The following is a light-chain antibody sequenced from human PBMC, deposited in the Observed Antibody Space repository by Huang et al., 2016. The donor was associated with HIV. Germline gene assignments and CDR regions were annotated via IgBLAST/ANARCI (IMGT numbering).Light chain of an antibody. CDR2: ASS. J-gene: IGKJ2*01. CDR3: HQYGTSPYT. Sequence: EVLLTHSPGTLSSSPAEGVTVSCRASQSLRHSFVAWSQHRPGQAPRLLIYASSTRASGIPDRFSGSGSGTDFTLTINRLEPSDFALYYCHQYGTSPYTFGQGTNLDVK. V-gene: IGKV3-20*01. CDR1: QSLRHSF.